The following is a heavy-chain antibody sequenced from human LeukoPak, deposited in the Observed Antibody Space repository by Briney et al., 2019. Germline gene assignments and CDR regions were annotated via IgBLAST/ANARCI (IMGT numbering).Heavy chain of an antibody. D-gene: IGHD6-13*01. V-gene: IGHV4-34*01. CDR1: GGSFSGYY. J-gene: IGHJ4*02. Sequence: SETLSLTCAVYGGSFSGYYWSWIRQPPGKGLEWIGEINHSGSTNYNPSLKSRVTISVDTSKNQFSLKLSSVTAADTAVYYCARGGGDSSSWYGGYFDYWGQGTLVTVSS. CDR3: ARGGGDSSSWYGGYFDY. CDR2: INHSGST.